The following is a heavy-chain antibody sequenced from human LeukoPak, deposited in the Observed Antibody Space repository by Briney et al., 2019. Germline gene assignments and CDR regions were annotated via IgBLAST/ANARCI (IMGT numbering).Heavy chain of an antibody. J-gene: IGHJ4*02. CDR2: IIPMFGSI. V-gene: IGHV1-69*05. CDR3: ARDDSWTGYRFDY. D-gene: IGHD3/OR15-3a*01. CDR1: GGTFSSYA. Sequence: ASVKVSCKASGGTFSSYAINCVRQAPGQGLEWMGGIIPMFGSINYAQKWQGRLTITTDESTGTAYMELRSLRSEDTAVYYCARDDSWTGYRFDYWGQGTLVTVSS.